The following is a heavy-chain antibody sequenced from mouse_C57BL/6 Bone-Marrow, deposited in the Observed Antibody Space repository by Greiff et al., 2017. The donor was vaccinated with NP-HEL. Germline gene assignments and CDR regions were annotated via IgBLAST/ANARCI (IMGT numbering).Heavy chain of an antibody. J-gene: IGHJ2*01. Sequence: VQLQQSGAELVRPGASVTLSCKASGYTFTDYEMHWVKQTPVHGLEWIGAIDPETGGTAYNQKFKGKAILTADKSSSTAYMELRSLTSEDSAVYYCTRSNYLFDYWGQGTTLTVSS. V-gene: IGHV1-15*01. D-gene: IGHD2-5*01. CDR3: TRSNYLFDY. CDR1: GYTFTDYE. CDR2: IDPETGGT.